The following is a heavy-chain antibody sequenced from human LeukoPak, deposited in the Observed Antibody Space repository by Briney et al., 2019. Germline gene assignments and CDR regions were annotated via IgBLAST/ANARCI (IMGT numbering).Heavy chain of an antibody. CDR3: ARVAGIVGATTPNFDY. CDR2: IIPILGIA. Sequence: VASVKVSCKASGGTFSSYAISWVRQAPGQGLEWMGRIIPILGIANYAQKFQGRVTITADKSTSTAYMELSSLRSEDTAVYYCARVAGIVGATTPNFDYWGQGTLVTVSS. J-gene: IGHJ4*02. CDR1: GGTFSSYA. D-gene: IGHD1-26*01. V-gene: IGHV1-69*04.